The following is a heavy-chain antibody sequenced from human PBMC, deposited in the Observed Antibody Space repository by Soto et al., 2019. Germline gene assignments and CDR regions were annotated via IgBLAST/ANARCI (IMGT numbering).Heavy chain of an antibody. V-gene: IGHV3-11*01. J-gene: IGHJ4*02. CDR1: GFTFSDYY. CDR2: ISSSGSTI. D-gene: IGHD2-2*01. Sequence: QVQLVESGGGLVKPGGSLRLSCAASGFTFSDYYMSWIRQAPGKGLEWVSYISSSGSTIYYADSVKGRFTISRDNAKNSLYLQMNSLRAEDTAVYYCARDEGYCSSTSCYGRGRFDSWGQGTLVTVSS. CDR3: ARDEGYCSSTSCYGRGRFDS.